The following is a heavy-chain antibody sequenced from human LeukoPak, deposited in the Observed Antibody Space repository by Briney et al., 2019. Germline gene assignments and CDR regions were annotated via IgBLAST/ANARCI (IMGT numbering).Heavy chain of an antibody. V-gene: IGHV4-38-2*02. CDR3: ARDVGGYSYGYRPTELYWYFDL. Sequence: SETLSLTCTVSGYSINSGYYWVWIRQPPGKGLEWIGSIYRTGSTNYNPSLKSRVTISLDTSKNQFSLKLSSVTAADTAVYYCARDVGGYSYGYRPTELYWYFDLWGRGTRVTVSS. D-gene: IGHD5-18*01. CDR2: IYRTGST. J-gene: IGHJ2*01. CDR1: GYSINSGYY.